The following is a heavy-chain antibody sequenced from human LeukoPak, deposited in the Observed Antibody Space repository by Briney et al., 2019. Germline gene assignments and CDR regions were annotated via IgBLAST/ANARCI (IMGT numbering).Heavy chain of an antibody. CDR1: GFTFSNYE. D-gene: IGHD6-13*01. CDR2: ISSSGSDI. V-gene: IGHV3-48*03. CDR3: ARDAYDSSSWYRIGDYFDY. Sequence: PGGSLRLSCAASGFTFSNYEMHWVRQAPGKGLEWVSYISSSGSDIYYADSVKGRFTISRDNAKNSLYLHMNSLRAEDTAVYYCARDAYDSSSWYRIGDYFDYWGQGTLVTVSS. J-gene: IGHJ4*02.